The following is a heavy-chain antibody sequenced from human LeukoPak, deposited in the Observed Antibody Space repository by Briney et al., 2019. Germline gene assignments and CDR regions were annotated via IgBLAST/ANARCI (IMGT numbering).Heavy chain of an antibody. Sequence: GGSLRLSCAASGFTFSSFAMHWVRQAPGKGPEWVAVVSYDGNDKYYADSVKGRFTISRDNSKNTVYLQMNSLRPEDTAVYYCAKRKVKWELDYWGQGTLVTVSS. CDR2: VSYDGNDK. V-gene: IGHV3-30*18. D-gene: IGHD1-26*01. CDR3: AKRKVKWELDY. J-gene: IGHJ4*02. CDR1: GFTFSSFA.